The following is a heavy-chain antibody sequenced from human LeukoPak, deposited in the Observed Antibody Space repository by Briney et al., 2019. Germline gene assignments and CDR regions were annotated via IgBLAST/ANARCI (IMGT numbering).Heavy chain of an antibody. Sequence: GASVKVSCKASGCTFTSYAMHWVRQAPGQRLEWMGWINAGNGNTKYSQKFQGRVTITRDTSASTAYMELSSLRSEDTAVYYCARDGGYSSGWPAYYYGMDVWGQGTTVTVSS. CDR1: GCTFTSYA. CDR2: INAGNGNT. D-gene: IGHD6-19*01. J-gene: IGHJ6*02. V-gene: IGHV1-3*01. CDR3: ARDGGYSSGWPAYYYGMDV.